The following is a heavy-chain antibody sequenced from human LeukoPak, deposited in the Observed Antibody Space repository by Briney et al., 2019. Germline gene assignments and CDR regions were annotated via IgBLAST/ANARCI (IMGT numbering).Heavy chain of an antibody. CDR3: APESSGWYGSGY. V-gene: IGHV1-69*02. Sequence: EAPVKVSCKASGGTFSSYTISWVRQAPGQGLEWMGRIIPILGIANYAQKFQGRVTITADKSTSTAYMELSSLRSEDTAVYYCAPESSGWYGSGYWGQGTLVTVSS. CDR2: IIPILGIA. J-gene: IGHJ4*02. CDR1: GGTFSSYT. D-gene: IGHD6-19*01.